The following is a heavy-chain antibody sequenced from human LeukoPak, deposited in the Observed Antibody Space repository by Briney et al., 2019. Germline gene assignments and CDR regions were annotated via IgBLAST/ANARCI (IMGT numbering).Heavy chain of an antibody. V-gene: IGHV3-23*01. Sequence: GGSLRLSCAASGFTFSSYAMSWVRQAPGKGLEWVAGFSVSDRTTYYADSVKGRFTISRDNSKNTLYLQINSLRAEDTAVYYCAKDYGPLSSYWGQGTLVTVSS. D-gene: IGHD4-17*01. J-gene: IGHJ4*02. CDR2: FSVSDRTT. CDR1: GFTFSSYA. CDR3: AKDYGPLSSY.